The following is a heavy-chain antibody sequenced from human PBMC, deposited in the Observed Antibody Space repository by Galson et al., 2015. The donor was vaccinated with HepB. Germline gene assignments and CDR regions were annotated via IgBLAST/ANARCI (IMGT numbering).Heavy chain of an antibody. CDR1: GFTFSDNS. CDR3: ARMGGGIYYHYYMDV. Sequence: SLRLSCAASGFTFSDNSMSWIRQAPGKGLEWVSYISSGAYTKYYSDSVKGRFTVSRDNAKNSLYLQMDSLRAEDTAVYYCARMGGGIYYHYYMDVWGKGTTVTVSS. J-gene: IGHJ6*03. D-gene: IGHD6-13*01. V-gene: IGHV3-11*01. CDR2: ISSGAYTK.